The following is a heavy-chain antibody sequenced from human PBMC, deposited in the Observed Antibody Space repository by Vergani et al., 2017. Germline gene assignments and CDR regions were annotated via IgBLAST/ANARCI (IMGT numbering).Heavy chain of an antibody. CDR2: IYYSGST. CDR3: ARGGITMIVVV. CDR1: GGSISSYY. Sequence: QVQLQESGPGLVKPSETLSLTCTVSGGSISSYYWSWIRQPPGKGLEWIGYIYYSGSTYYNPSLKSRVTISVDTSKNQFSLKLSSVTAADTAVYYCARGGITMIVVVWGQGTLVTVSS. V-gene: IGHV4-59*12. D-gene: IGHD3-22*01. J-gene: IGHJ4*02.